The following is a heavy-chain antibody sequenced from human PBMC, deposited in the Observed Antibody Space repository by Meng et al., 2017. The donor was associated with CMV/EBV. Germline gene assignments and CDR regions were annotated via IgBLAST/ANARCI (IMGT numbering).Heavy chain of an antibody. D-gene: IGHD5-24*01. CDR2: IIPIFGTA. CDR1: GSTFSSYA. J-gene: IGHJ4*02. Sequence: VQVGEVGGGVKKPGASVKVSCKASGSTFSSYAISWVRQAPGQGLEWMGGIIPIFGTANYAQKFQGRVTITADESTSTAYMELSSLRSGDTAVYYCARGVIEMATRVGLRYWGQGTLVTVSS. CDR3: ARGVIEMATRVGLRY. V-gene: IGHV1-69*12.